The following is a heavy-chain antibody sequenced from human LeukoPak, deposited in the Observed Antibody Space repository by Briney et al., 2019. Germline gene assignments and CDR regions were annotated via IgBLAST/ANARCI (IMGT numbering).Heavy chain of an antibody. Sequence: PGGSLRLSCAASGFTFSSYAMHWVRQAPGKGVERVAVISYDGSNKYYADSVKGRFTISRDNSKNTLYLQMNSLRAGDTAVYYCARGTMADDALDYWGQGTLVTVSS. V-gene: IGHV3-30-3*01. CDR1: GFTFSSYA. CDR2: ISYDGSNK. D-gene: IGHD4/OR15-4a*01. J-gene: IGHJ4*02. CDR3: ARGTMADDALDY.